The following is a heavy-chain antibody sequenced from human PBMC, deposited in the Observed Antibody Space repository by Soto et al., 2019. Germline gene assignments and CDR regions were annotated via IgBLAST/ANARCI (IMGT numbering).Heavy chain of an antibody. J-gene: IGHJ4*02. CDR3: ARAPTSVVGYSYGLRTDY. CDR2: IYYSGST. D-gene: IGHD5-18*01. CDR1: GGSISSGGYY. Sequence: QVQLQESGPGLVKPSQTLSLTCTVSGGSISSGGYYWSWIRQHPGKGLEWIGYIYYSGSTYYNPSLKSRVTISVDTSKNQFSLKLSSVTAADTAVYYCARAPTSVVGYSYGLRTDYWGQGTLVTVSS. V-gene: IGHV4-31*03.